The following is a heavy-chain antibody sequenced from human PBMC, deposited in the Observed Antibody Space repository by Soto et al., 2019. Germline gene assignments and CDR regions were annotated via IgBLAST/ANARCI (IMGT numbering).Heavy chain of an antibody. CDR1: GFTFSDYY. J-gene: IGHJ4*02. V-gene: IGHV3-11*06. D-gene: IGHD6-13*01. Sequence: QVQLVESGGGLVKPGGSLRLSCAASGFTFSDYYMSWIRQAPGKGLEWVSYISSSSSYTNYADSVKGRFTISRDNAKNSLYLQMNSLRAEDTAVYYCATSSIAAAGTGYWGQGTLVTVSS. CDR3: ATSSIAAAGTGY. CDR2: ISSSSSYT.